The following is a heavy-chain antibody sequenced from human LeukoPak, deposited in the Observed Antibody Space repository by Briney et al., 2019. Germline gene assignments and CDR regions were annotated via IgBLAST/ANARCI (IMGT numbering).Heavy chain of an antibody. Sequence: GGSLRLSCAASGFTYNDYAMSWVRQAPGKALEWVSGISGSGRITYYADSVKGRLTISRDNSKNTLYLQMNSLRGEDTAIYFCAKEITGWYAYWGQGTLVTVSS. CDR3: AKEITGWYAY. CDR2: ISGSGRIT. D-gene: IGHD6-19*01. J-gene: IGHJ4*02. CDR1: GFTYNDYA. V-gene: IGHV3-23*01.